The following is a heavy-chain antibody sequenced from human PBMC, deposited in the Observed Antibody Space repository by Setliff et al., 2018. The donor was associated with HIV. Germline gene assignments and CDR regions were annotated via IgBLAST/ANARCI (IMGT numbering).Heavy chain of an antibody. Sequence: GGSLRLSCAASGFSFSSYWMSWVRQAPGKGLEWVANIKGDGSATYYVDSVRGRFTISRDNANNSLYLQMNSLRAEDTAVYYCTRGGGAARRVIGHWGQGTLVTVSS. CDR1: GFSFSSYW. D-gene: IGHD6-6*01. J-gene: IGHJ5*02. V-gene: IGHV3-7*01. CDR2: IKGDGSAT. CDR3: TRGGGAARRVIGH.